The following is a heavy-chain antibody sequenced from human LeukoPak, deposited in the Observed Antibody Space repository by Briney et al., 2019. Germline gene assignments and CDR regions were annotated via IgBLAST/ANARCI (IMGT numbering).Heavy chain of an antibody. CDR2: MNPNSGNT. J-gene: IGHJ4*02. D-gene: IGHD3-10*01. V-gene: IGHV1-8*01. CDR3: ARVRRIYDSGSTNPDY. CDR1: GYTFTSYD. Sequence: GASVKVSCKASGYTFTSYDINWVRQATGQGLEWMGWMNPNSGNTGYAQKFQGRVTMTRNTSISTAYMELSSLRSEDTAVYYCARVRRIYDSGSTNPDYWGQGTLVTVSS.